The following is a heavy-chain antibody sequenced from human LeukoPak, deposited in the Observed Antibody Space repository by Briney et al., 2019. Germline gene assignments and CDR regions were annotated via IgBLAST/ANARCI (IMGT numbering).Heavy chain of an antibody. Sequence: PGGSLRLSCAASGFTFSSYAMSWVRQPPGKGLEWIGSIYYSGSTNYNPSLESRVTISVDKSKNQFSLKLSSVTAADTAMYYCARDTGGRGRLDGFDIWGQGTMVTVSS. D-gene: IGHD3-10*01. J-gene: IGHJ3*02. CDR2: IYYSGST. CDR3: ARDTGGRGRLDGFDI. V-gene: IGHV4-4*02. CDR1: GFTFSSYAM.